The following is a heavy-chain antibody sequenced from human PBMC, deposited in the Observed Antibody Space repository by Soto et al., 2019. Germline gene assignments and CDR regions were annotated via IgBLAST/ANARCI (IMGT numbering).Heavy chain of an antibody. J-gene: IGHJ4*02. CDR3: ARDRQNYGTFDY. V-gene: IGHV1-18*01. D-gene: IGHD1-7*01. CDR1: GYTFGTYG. CDR2: ISGHNGVT. Sequence: QVTLVQSGGEVKKPGASVKVSCKAAGYTFGTYGISWVRQAPGHGLEWMGWISGHNGVTNNARKFQDRVTMTTDTSTSTAYMELRSLRSDDTAMYYCARDRQNYGTFDYWGQGTLVTVSS.